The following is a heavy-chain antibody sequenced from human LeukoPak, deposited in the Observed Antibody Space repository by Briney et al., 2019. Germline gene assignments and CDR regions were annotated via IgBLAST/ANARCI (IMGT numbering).Heavy chain of an antibody. CDR1: RFTFSNYG. V-gene: IGHV3-30*18. CDR2: ISNDGHNN. Sequence: GGSLRLSCAASRFTFSNYGMHWVRQAPGKGLKWVAVISNDGHNNYYADSVKGRFTISRDNSKNTLYLQMSSLRAEDTAVYYCAKAPSRSSGWSIDYWGQGTLVTVSS. J-gene: IGHJ4*02. D-gene: IGHD6-19*01. CDR3: AKAPSRSSGWSIDY.